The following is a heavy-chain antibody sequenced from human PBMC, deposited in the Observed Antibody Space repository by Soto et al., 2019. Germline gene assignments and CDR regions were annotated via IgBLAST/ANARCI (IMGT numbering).Heavy chain of an antibody. J-gene: IGHJ4*02. Sequence: SVKVSCKASGGTFSSYAISWVRQGPGQGLEWVGGIIPLLGSANYAQKYQDRVTITADESTSTVYMELNILRSQDTAMYYCARGGYDFWTVHKDWGQGTLVTVSS. CDR1: GGTFSSYA. D-gene: IGHD3-3*01. CDR3: ARGGYDFWTVHKD. CDR2: IIPLLGSA. V-gene: IGHV1-69*13.